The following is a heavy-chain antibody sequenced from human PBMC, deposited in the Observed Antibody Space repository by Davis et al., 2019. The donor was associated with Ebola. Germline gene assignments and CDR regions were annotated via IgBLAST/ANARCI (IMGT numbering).Heavy chain of an antibody. CDR1: GYTFTMYG. Sequence: ASVKVSCKASGYTFTMYGISWVRQAPGQGLEWMGWISPYNGNTEYVQKLQGRVTLTTDTSTNTVYMELRSLRSDDTAVYFCARDGPNYDVDYWGQGTLVTVSA. D-gene: IGHD3-22*01. J-gene: IGHJ4*02. V-gene: IGHV1-18*01. CDR2: ISPYNGNT. CDR3: ARDGPNYDVDY.